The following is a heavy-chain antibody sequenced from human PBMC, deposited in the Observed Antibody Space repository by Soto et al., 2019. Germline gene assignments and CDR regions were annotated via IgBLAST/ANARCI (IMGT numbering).Heavy chain of an antibody. D-gene: IGHD4-4*01. Sequence: PGESLKISCKGSGYSFTSYWISWVRQMPGKGLEWMGRIDPSDSYTNYSPSFQGHVTISADKSISTAYLQWSSLKASDTAMYYCVHSNYPYYYYGMDVWGQGTTVTVSS. V-gene: IGHV5-10-1*01. CDR3: VHSNYPYYYYGMDV. J-gene: IGHJ6*02. CDR2: IDPSDSYT. CDR1: GYSFTSYW.